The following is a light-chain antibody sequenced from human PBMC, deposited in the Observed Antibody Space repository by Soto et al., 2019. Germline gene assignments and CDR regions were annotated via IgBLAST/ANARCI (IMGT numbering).Light chain of an antibody. J-gene: IGKJ1*01. CDR1: QSISSY. Sequence: DIQMTQSPSSLSASVGYGVTITCRASQSISSYVSWYQQKPGTAPKLLIYDASSLESGVPSRFSGSGSGTEFTLTIGSLQPDDFATYYSETFGQGTTGDIK. CDR2: DAS. V-gene: IGKV1-5*01. CDR3: ET.